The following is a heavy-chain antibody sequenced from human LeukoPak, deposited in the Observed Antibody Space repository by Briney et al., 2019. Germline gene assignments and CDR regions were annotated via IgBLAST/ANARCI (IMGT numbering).Heavy chain of an antibody. D-gene: IGHD2-2*01. CDR3: ASFGTGYCSSTSCPRFYYYYYMDV. Sequence: GGSLRLSCAASGFPFSSYSMNWVRQAPGKGLEWVSSISSTSSYKYYADSVKGRFTISRDNAKNSLYLQMNSLRAEDTAVYYCASFGTGYCSSTSCPRFYYYYYMDVWGKGTTVTVSS. V-gene: IGHV3-21*01. CDR1: GFPFSSYS. J-gene: IGHJ6*03. CDR2: ISSTSSYK.